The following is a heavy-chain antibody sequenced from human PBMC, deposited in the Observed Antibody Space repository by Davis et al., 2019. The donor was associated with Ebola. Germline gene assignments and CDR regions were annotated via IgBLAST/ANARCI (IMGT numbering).Heavy chain of an antibody. CDR3: ARGGDGRGDAFDI. D-gene: IGHD1-26*01. Sequence: PGGSLRLSCAASGFTFSSYATSWVRQAPGKGLEWVSAISGSGGSTYYADSVKGRFTISRDNSKNTLYLQMNSLRAEDTAVYYCARGGDGRGDAFDIWGQGTMVTVSS. CDR2: ISGSGGST. CDR1: GFTFSSYA. J-gene: IGHJ3*02. V-gene: IGHV3-23*01.